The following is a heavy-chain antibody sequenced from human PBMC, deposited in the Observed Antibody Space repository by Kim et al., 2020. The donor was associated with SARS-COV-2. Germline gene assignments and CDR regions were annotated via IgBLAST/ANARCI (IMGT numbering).Heavy chain of an antibody. CDR3: AKVGWELLGGDYFDY. V-gene: IGHV3-23*01. D-gene: IGHD1-26*01. CDR2: ISGSGGST. CDR1: GFTFSSYA. J-gene: IGHJ4*02. Sequence: GGSLRLSCAASGFTFSSYAMSWVRQAPGKGLEWVSAISGSGGSTYYADSVKGRFTISRDNSKNTLYLQMNSLRAEDTAVYYCAKVGWELLGGDYFDYWGQGTLVTVSS.